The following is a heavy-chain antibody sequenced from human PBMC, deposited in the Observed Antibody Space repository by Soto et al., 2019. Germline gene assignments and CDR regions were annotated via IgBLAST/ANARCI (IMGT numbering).Heavy chain of an antibody. J-gene: IGHJ4*02. CDR2: IYTSGST. Sequence: HVQLQESGPGLVKPSETLSLTCTVSGGSISSYYWSWIRQPAGKGLEWMGRIYTSGSTNYNPSLTSRGTMSVDSSKNQFALKLSSVTAADTAVYYCARDLSGSYLVDYWGEGTLVTVSS. D-gene: IGHD1-26*01. CDR1: GGSISSYY. CDR3: ARDLSGSYLVDY. V-gene: IGHV4-4*07.